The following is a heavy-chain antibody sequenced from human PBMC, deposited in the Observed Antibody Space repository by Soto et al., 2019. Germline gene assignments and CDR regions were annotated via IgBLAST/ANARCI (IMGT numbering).Heavy chain of an antibody. J-gene: IGHJ4*02. CDR2: INPSDGNR. V-gene: IGHV1-18*01. CDR1: GYTFTNYA. Sequence: ASVKVSCTASGYTFTNYAMHWVRQAPGQGLEWMGWINPSDGNRNFAQKFEDRVTMTTATSTNTVFLELRSLKSDDTAIYYCARDRLRGYDSSGFYSWGQGTMVTVSS. CDR3: ARDRLRGYDSSGFYS. D-gene: IGHD3-22*01.